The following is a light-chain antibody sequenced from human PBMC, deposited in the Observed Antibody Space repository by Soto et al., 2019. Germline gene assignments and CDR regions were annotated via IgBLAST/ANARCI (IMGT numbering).Light chain of an antibody. CDR1: QTISNY. CDR3: QQCYSSPLT. Sequence: DIQMTQSPSSLSASVGDRVTITCRASQTISNYLTWYQQHPGKAPKLLIDAASSLQSGAPSRFSGSGPGTDFTLTSGSLQPEDFATYYCQQCYSSPLTFGCGTKVEIK. J-gene: IGKJ4*01. CDR2: AAS. V-gene: IGKV1-39*01.